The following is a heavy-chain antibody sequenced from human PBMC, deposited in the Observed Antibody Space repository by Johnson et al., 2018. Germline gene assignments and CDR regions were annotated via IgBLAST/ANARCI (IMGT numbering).Heavy chain of an antibody. J-gene: IGHJ3*02. CDR3: ARGSYDPDAFDI. Sequence: LVESGAEVKNPGASVKVSFKASGYTFTSYDINWVRQATGQGLEWMGWMNPNSGNTGYAQKFQGRVTMTRNTSISTAYMELSSLRSEDTAVYYCARGSYDPDAFDIWGQGTMVTVSS. CDR2: MNPNSGNT. CDR1: GYTFTSYD. V-gene: IGHV1-8*01. D-gene: IGHD5-12*01.